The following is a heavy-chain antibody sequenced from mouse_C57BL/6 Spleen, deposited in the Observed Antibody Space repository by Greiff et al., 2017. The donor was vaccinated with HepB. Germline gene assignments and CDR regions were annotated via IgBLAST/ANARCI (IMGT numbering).Heavy chain of an antibody. CDR1: GYTFTDYE. J-gene: IGHJ1*03. V-gene: IGHV1-15*01. Sequence: QVHVKQSGAELVRPGASVTLSCKASGYTFTDYEMHWVKQTPVHGLEWIGAIDPETGGTAYNQKFKGKAILTADKSSSTAYMELRSLTSEDSAVYYCTRWDYGSSYGYFDVWGTGTTVTVSS. CDR3: TRWDYGSSYGYFDV. D-gene: IGHD1-1*01. CDR2: IDPETGGT.